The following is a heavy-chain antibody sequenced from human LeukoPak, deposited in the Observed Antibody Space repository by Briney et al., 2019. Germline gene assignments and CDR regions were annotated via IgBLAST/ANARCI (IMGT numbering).Heavy chain of an antibody. CDR1: GGSISSYY. V-gene: IGHV4-4*07. Sequence: SETLFLTCTVSGGSISSYYWSWIRQPAGKGLEWIGRIYTSGSTNYNPSLKSRVTMSVDTSKNQFSLKLSSVTAADTAVYYCARDHSSSWYGYTTNWFDPWGQGTLVTVSS. D-gene: IGHD6-13*01. CDR2: IYTSGST. J-gene: IGHJ5*02. CDR3: ARDHSSSWYGYTTNWFDP.